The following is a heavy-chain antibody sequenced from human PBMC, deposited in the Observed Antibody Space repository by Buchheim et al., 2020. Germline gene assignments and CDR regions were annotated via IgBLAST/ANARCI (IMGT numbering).Heavy chain of an antibody. D-gene: IGHD3-10*01. CDR3: ARPYYYGSGSYNDAFDI. V-gene: IGHV4-34*01. CDR2: INHSGST. Sequence: QVQLQQWGAGLLKPSETLSLTCAVYGGSFSGYYWSWIRQPPGKGLEWIGEINHSGSTNYNPSLKSRVTISVDTSKNHFSLKLSAVTAADTAVYYCARPYYYGSGSYNDAFDIWGQGT. CDR1: GGSFSGYY. J-gene: IGHJ3*02.